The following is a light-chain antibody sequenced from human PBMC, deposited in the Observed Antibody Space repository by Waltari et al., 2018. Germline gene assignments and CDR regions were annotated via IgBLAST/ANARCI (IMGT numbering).Light chain of an antibody. Sequence: QSALTQPPSASGSLGQSVTISCTGTNSDLGAWKFVSWHQQHPGKAPKIIIYEVTRRPSGVPDRFSGSKSGNTASLTVSGLQAEDEAYYYCSSYAGNNIWVFGGGTKVTVL. J-gene: IGLJ3*02. V-gene: IGLV2-8*01. CDR1: NSDLGAWKF. CDR3: SSYAGNNIWV. CDR2: EVT.